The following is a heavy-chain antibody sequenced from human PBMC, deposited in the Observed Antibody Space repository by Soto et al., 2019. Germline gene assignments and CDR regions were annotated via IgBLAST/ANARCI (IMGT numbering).Heavy chain of an antibody. J-gene: IGHJ6*02. Sequence: SETLSLTCTVSGGSISSSSYYWGWIRQPPGKGLEWIGSIYYSGSTYYNPSLKSRVTISVDTSKNQFSLKLSSVTAADTAVYYCARPRIAVAGTGPYYYYYGMDVWGQGTTVTVSS. V-gene: IGHV4-39*01. CDR2: IYYSGST. D-gene: IGHD6-19*01. CDR3: ARPRIAVAGTGPYYYYYGMDV. CDR1: GGSISSSSYY.